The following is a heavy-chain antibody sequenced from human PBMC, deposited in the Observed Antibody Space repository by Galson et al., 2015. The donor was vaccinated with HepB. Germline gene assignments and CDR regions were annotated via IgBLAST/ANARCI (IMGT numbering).Heavy chain of an antibody. V-gene: IGHV4-61*02. J-gene: IGHJ6*02. CDR3: ARDRAGGYYDSSGYTDYYGMDV. Sequence: TLSLTCTVSGGSISSGSYYWSWIRQPAGKGLEWIGRIYTSGSTNYNPSLKSRVTISVDTSKNQFSLKLSSVTAADTAVYYCARDRAGGYYDSSGYTDYYGMDVWGQGTTVTVSS. CDR1: GGSISSGSYY. D-gene: IGHD3-22*01. CDR2: IYTSGST.